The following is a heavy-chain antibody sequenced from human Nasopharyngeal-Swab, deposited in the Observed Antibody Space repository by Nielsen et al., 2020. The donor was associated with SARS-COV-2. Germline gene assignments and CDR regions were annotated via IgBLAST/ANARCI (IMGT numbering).Heavy chain of an antibody. J-gene: IGHJ4*02. Sequence: VRQAPGKGLERVAVIWYDGSNKYYADSVKGRFTISRDNSKNTLYLQMNSLRAEDTAVYYCAREQMITFGGVIVTGYFDYWGQGTLVTVSS. D-gene: IGHD3-16*02. CDR2: IWYDGSNK. V-gene: IGHV3-33*01. CDR3: AREQMITFGGVIVTGYFDY.